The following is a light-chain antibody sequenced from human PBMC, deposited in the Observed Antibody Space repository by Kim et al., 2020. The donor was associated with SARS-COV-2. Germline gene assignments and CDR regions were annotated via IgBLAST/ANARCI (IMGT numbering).Light chain of an antibody. Sequence: IQLTQSPSSLSASVGDRVTITCRASQGISSYLAWYQQKPGKAPNLLIYAASTLQSGVPSRFSGGGSGTDFTLTISSLQSEDFATYFCQQLNSYPWTFGQGTKVDIK. CDR2: AAS. CDR3: QQLNSYPWT. CDR1: QGISSY. J-gene: IGKJ1*01. V-gene: IGKV1-9*01.